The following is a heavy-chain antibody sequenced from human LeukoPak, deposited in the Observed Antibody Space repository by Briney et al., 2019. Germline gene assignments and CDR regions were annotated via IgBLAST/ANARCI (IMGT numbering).Heavy chain of an antibody. CDR2: IYYSGST. D-gene: IGHD6-13*01. CDR1: GGSISSSSYY. V-gene: IGHV4-39*01. J-gene: IGHJ4*02. Sequence: KPSETLSLTCTVSGGSISSSSYYWGWIRQPPGKGLEWIGSIYYSGSTYYNPSLKSRVTISVDTPKNQFSLKLTSVTASDSAVYYCASSNWLRDANFDSWGQGTLVTVSS. CDR3: ASSNWLRDANFDS.